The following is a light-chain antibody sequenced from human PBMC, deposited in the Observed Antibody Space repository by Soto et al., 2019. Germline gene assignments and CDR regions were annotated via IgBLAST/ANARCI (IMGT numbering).Light chain of an antibody. J-gene: IGLJ1*01. CDR1: NIGSKS. CDR3: QVWDTSNDHHV. CDR2: YDS. Sequence: SYELTQSPSVSVAPRQTATITCGGNNIGSKSVNWYQHKAGQAPVLVMSYDSDRPSGIPERFSGSNSGNTATLTLSRVESGDEADYYCQVWDTSNDHHVFGSGTKLTVL. V-gene: IGLV3-21*01.